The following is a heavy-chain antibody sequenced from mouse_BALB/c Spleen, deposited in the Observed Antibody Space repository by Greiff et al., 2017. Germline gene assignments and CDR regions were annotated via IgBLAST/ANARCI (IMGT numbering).Heavy chain of an antibody. CDR1: GFTFSSYA. Sequence: EVMLVESGGGLVKPGGSLKLSCAASGFTFSSYAMSWVRQTPEKRLEWVASISSGGSTYYPDSVKGRFTISRDNARNILYLQMSSLRSEDTAMYYCAREGIITTVVGGAFDYWGQGTTLTVSS. CDR3: AREGIITTVVGGAFDY. V-gene: IGHV5-6-5*01. J-gene: IGHJ2*01. CDR2: ISSGGST. D-gene: IGHD1-1*01.